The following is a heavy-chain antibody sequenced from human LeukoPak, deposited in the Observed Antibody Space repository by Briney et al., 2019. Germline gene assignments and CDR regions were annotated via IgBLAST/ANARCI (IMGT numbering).Heavy chain of an antibody. Sequence: GASVKVSCKASGYTFTSYAMNWVRQAPGQRLEWMGWINAGNGNTKYSQEFQGRVTITRDTSASTGYMELSSLRSEDMAVYYCARVVKYRSGPLTDLLPYYFDYWGQGTLVTVSS. CDR2: INAGNGNT. CDR1: GYTFTSYA. CDR3: ARVVKYRSGPLTDLLPYYFDY. V-gene: IGHV1-3*03. D-gene: IGHD6-19*01. J-gene: IGHJ4*02.